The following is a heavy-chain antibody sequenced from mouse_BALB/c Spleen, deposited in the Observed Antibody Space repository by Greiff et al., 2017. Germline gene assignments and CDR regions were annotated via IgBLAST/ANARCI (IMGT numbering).Heavy chain of an antibody. CDR2: ISSGGSYT. J-gene: IGHJ4*01. Sequence: EVKLMESGGGLVKPGGSLKLSCAASGFTFSSYAMSWVRQTPEKRLEWVATISSGGSYTYYPDSVKGRFTISRDNAKNTLYLQMSSLRSEDTAMYYCARHGITTVVASRYAMDYWGQGTSVTVSS. CDR1: GFTFSSYA. CDR3: ARHGITTVVASRYAMDY. V-gene: IGHV5-9-3*01. D-gene: IGHD1-1*01.